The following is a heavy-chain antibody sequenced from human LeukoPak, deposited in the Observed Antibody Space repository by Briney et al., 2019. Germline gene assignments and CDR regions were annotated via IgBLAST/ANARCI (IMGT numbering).Heavy chain of an antibody. CDR3: ASNIAVSLDGFDP. J-gene: IGHJ5*02. CDR2: VNPRSGDT. D-gene: IGHD6-19*01. V-gene: IGHV1-2*02. CDR1: GYTFTNYY. Sequence: ASVKVSCKGSGYTFTNYYIHWVRQAPGQGLVWMGRVNPRSGDTKYAHDFEGRVFMTRDTSISTDFMEVRGLRADDTAVYFCASNIAVSLDGFDPWGQGTLVTVSS.